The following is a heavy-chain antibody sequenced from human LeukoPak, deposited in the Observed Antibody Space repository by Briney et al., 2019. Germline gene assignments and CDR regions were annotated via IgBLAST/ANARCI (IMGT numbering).Heavy chain of an antibody. Sequence: GGSLRLSCAASGFTFSSYAMSWVRQAPGKGLEWVSAICGSGGSTYYADSVKGRFTISRDNSKNTLYLQMNSLRAEDTAVYYCAKRITMVRGVISNPFFDYWGQGTLVTVSS. V-gene: IGHV3-23*01. J-gene: IGHJ4*02. D-gene: IGHD3-10*01. CDR2: ICGSGGST. CDR1: GFTFSSYA. CDR3: AKRITMVRGVISNPFFDY.